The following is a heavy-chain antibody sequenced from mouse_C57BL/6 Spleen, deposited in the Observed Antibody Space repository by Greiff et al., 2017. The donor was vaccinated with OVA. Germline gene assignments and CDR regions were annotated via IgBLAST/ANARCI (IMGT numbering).Heavy chain of an antibody. D-gene: IGHD1-1*01. V-gene: IGHV1-26*01. J-gene: IGHJ2*01. CDR1: GYTFTDYY. Sequence: EVQLQQSGPELVKPGASVKISCKASGYTFTDYYMNWVKQSHGKSLEWIGDINPNNGGTSYNQKFKGKATLTVDKSSSTAYMELLSLTSEDSAVYYCARFCYYGSYYFDYWGQGTTLSFSS. CDR3: ARFCYYGSYYFDY. CDR2: INPNNGGT.